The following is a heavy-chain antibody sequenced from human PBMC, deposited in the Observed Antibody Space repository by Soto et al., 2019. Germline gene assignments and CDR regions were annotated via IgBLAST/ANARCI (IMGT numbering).Heavy chain of an antibody. CDR1: GFTFNSYW. V-gene: IGHV3-7*01. CDR2: IKEDGSEK. Sequence: GGSLRLSCAASGFTFNSYWMSWVRQAPGKGLEWVANIKEDGSEKYYVDSVEGRFTISRDNAKNSLYLQMNSLRAEDTAVYYCAIVDTGESTYSYYGLDVWGQGTTVTVSS. D-gene: IGHD3-16*01. CDR3: AIVDTGESTYSYYGLDV. J-gene: IGHJ6*02.